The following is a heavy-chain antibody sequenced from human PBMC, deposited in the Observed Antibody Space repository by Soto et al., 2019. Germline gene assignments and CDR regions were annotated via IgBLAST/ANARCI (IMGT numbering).Heavy chain of an antibody. CDR2: IWYDGSNK. CDR1: GSTFSNYG. CDR3: ARDGGSHGPSYFDS. J-gene: IGHJ4*02. D-gene: IGHD3-16*01. V-gene: IGHV3-33*01. Sequence: VQLVESGEGVVQPGRSLRLSCAASGSTFSNYGMHWVRQAPGKGPEWVAVIWYDGSNKYYGESVKGRFSISRDNSKNTLYLDINSLRTEDTAVYYCARDGGSHGPSYFDSWGQGSLVIVSS.